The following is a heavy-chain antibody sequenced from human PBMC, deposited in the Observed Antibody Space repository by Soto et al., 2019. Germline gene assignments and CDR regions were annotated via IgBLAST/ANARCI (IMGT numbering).Heavy chain of an antibody. CDR3: AKDLSYYYYMDV. Sequence: GGSLRLSCAASGFTFSSYAMSWVRQAPAKGLEWVSAISGSGGSTYYADSVKGRFTISRDNSKNTLYLQMNSLRAEDTAVYYCAKDLSYYYYMDVWGKGTTVTVSS. J-gene: IGHJ6*03. V-gene: IGHV3-23*01. CDR1: GFTFSSYA. CDR2: ISGSGGST.